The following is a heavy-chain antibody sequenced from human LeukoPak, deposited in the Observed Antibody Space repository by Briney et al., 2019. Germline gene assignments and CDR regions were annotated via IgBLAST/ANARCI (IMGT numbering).Heavy chain of an antibody. J-gene: IGHJ4*02. Sequence: GASVRVSCKASGYTFTGYYMHWVRQAPGQGLEWMGWINPNSGGTNYAQKFQGRVTMTRDTSISTAYMELSRLRSDDTAVYYCARGRASSGWWVDYWGQGTLVTVSS. CDR3: ARGRASSGWWVDY. V-gene: IGHV1-2*02. CDR2: INPNSGGT. CDR1: GYTFTGYY. D-gene: IGHD6-19*01.